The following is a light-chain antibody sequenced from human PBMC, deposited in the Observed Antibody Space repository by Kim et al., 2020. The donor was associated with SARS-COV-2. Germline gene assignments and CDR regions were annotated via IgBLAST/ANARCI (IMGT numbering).Light chain of an antibody. V-gene: IGLV6-57*01. CDR3: QSYDDNIWV. Sequence: GKPLIISCARISGSIVSDFVQWFQQRPGSSPTTVIYEDHKRPSGVPDRFSGSVDSSSNSASLTISGLRTEDEADYYCQSYDDNIWVFGGGTKLTVL. CDR2: EDH. J-gene: IGLJ3*02. CDR1: SGSIVSDF.